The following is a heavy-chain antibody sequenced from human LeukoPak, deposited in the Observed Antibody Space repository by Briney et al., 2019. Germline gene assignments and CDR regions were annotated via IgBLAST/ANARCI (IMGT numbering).Heavy chain of an antibody. Sequence: TVGSLRLSCAASGFTFSSYAVTWVRQAPGKGPEWISSIASSGATTHYADSVKGRFTISRDNSKNTLYLQMNSLTVGDTAVYYCTKGGNYCSSGSCYGLFAPWGQGTLVTVSS. V-gene: IGHV3-23*01. CDR2: IASSGATT. CDR3: TKGGNYCSSGSCYGLFAP. CDR1: GFTFSSYA. J-gene: IGHJ5*02. D-gene: IGHD3-10*01.